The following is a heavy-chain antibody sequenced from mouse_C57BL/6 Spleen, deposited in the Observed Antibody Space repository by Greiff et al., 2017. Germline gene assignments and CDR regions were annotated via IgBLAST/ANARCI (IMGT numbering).Heavy chain of an antibody. V-gene: IGHV5-6*01. Sequence: EVKLVESGGDLVKPGGSLKLSCAASGFTFSSYGMSWVRQTPDKRLEWVATISSGGSYTYYADSVKGRFTISRDNAKNTLYLQMSSLKSEDTAMYDVARDITTEYYMDYWGQGTTLTVSS. CDR3: ARDITTEYYMDY. CDR1: GFTFSSYG. CDR2: ISSGGSYT. D-gene: IGHD1-1*01. J-gene: IGHJ2*01.